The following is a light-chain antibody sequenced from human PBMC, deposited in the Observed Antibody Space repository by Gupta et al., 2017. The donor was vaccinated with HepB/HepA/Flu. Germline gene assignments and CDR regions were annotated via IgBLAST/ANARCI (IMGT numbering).Light chain of an antibody. CDR3: QQSDDIPRT. Sequence: DIKMTQSPPSLSASVGDRVTITCRASQGIGTYLNWYQQRPGKAPNVLIYVASTSESGVPSRFDGGASGTDFTLTINMLHPEDFGTYCCQQSDDIPRTFGQGTKLEMK. CDR2: VAS. J-gene: IGKJ1*01. CDR1: QGIGTY. V-gene: IGKV1-39*01.